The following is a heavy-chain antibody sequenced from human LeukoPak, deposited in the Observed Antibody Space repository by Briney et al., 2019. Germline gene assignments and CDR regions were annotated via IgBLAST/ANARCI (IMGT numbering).Heavy chain of an antibody. J-gene: IGHJ6*03. D-gene: IGHD3-16*01. V-gene: IGHV3-48*01. Sequence: PGGSLRLSCAASGFTFSAYSMNWVRQAPGKGLEWVSYISASSGTIYYADPVKGRFTISRDNAKNSLYLQMNSLRGDDTAVYYCARRSEFGVLYYMDVWGKGTTVTVSS. CDR1: GFTFSAYS. CDR3: ARRSEFGVLYYMDV. CDR2: ISASSGTI.